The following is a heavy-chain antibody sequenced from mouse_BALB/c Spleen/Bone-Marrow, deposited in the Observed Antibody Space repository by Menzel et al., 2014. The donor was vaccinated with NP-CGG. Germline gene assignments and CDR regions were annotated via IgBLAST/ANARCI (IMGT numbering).Heavy chain of an antibody. Sequence: VMLVESGPGLVAPSQSLSITCTVSGFSLTNYGVHWVRQPPGKGLEWLGAIWAGGSTNYNSALMSRLSISKDNSKSXVLLKMNMLQTDTTTRYYCAKVTSSAVGAMDYWGQGTSVTVSS. V-gene: IGHV2-9*02. J-gene: IGHJ4*01. CDR3: AKVTSSAVGAMDY. CDR1: GFSLTNYG. CDR2: IWAGGST.